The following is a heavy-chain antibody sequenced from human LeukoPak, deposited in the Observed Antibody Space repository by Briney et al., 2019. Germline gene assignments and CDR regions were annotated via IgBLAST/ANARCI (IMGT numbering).Heavy chain of an antibody. CDR2: IYPGGDI. D-gene: IGHD1-26*01. Sequence: GGSLRLSCAASEVTVTSNYLSWVRQAPGKGLQWVSVIYPGGDIYYADSVKGRFIISRDNSKNTLSLQMNSLTADDTAVYYCAREGATTSFDYWGQGTLVTVSS. V-gene: IGHV3-53*01. CDR1: EVTVTSNY. CDR3: AREGATTSFDY. J-gene: IGHJ4*02.